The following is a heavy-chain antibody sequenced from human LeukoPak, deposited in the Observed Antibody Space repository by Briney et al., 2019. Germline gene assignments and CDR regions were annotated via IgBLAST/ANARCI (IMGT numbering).Heavy chain of an antibody. D-gene: IGHD6-13*01. V-gene: IGHV4-39*01. CDR2: IYYSGST. CDR3: ARQGGVAAAGTLY. J-gene: IGHJ4*02. CDR1: SGSISSSSYY. Sequence: SETLSLTCTVSSGSISSSSYYWGWIRQPPGKGLEWIGGIYYSGSTYYNPSLKSRVTISVDTSKNQFSLKLSSVTAADTAVYYCARQGGVAAAGTLYWGQGTLVTVSS.